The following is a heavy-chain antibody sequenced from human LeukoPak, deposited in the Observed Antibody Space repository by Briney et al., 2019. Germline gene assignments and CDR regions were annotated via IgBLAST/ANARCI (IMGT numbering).Heavy chain of an antibody. D-gene: IGHD3-10*01. CDR2: ISSSGSTI. CDR1: GFTFSSYK. CDR3: ARAPTLPGANWFDP. Sequence: GGSLRLSCAASGFTFSSYKMNWVRQAPGKGLEWVSYISSSGSTIYYADSVKGRFTISRDNAKNSLYLQMNSLRAEDTAVYYCARAPTLPGANWFDPWGQGTLVTVSS. V-gene: IGHV3-48*03. J-gene: IGHJ5*02.